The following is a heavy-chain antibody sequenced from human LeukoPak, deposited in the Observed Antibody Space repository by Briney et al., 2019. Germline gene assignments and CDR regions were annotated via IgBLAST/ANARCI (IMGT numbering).Heavy chain of an antibody. CDR1: GFTFSSYW. D-gene: IGHD6-19*01. CDR2: IKKDGSEK. Sequence: GGSLRLSCAASGFTFSSYWMSWVRQAPGKGLEWVANIKKDGSEKYYVDSVKGRFTISRDNAKKSLYLQMNSLRAEDTAVYYCARSPYSSGWYREYYFDYWGQGTLVTVSS. J-gene: IGHJ4*02. CDR3: ARSPYSSGWYREYYFDY. V-gene: IGHV3-7*01.